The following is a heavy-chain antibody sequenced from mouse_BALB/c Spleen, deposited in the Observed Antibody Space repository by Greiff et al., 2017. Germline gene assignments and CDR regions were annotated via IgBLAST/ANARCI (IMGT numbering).Heavy chain of an antibody. CDR2: IDPANGNT. CDR3: ARRIYYDARDY. J-gene: IGHJ4*01. CDR1: GFNIKDTY. Sequence: VQLQQSGAELVKPGASVKLSCTASGFNIKDTYMHWVKQRPEQGLEWIGRIDPANGNTKYDPKFQGKATITADTSSNTAYLQLSSLTSEDTAVYYCARRIYYDARDYWGQGTSVTVSS. V-gene: IGHV14-3*02. D-gene: IGHD2-1*01.